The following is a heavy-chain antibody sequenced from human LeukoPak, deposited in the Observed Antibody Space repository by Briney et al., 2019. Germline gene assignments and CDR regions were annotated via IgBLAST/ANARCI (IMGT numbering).Heavy chain of an antibody. Sequence: ASVKVSCKASGYTFTSYGISWVRQAPGQGLEWMGWISAYNGNTNYAQKLQGRVTMTRDTSISTAYMELSRLRSDDTAVYYCARSTPVMGSIDYWGQGTLVTVSS. CDR1: GYTFTSYG. CDR3: ARSTPVMGSIDY. D-gene: IGHD3-16*01. J-gene: IGHJ4*02. V-gene: IGHV1-18*01. CDR2: ISAYNGNT.